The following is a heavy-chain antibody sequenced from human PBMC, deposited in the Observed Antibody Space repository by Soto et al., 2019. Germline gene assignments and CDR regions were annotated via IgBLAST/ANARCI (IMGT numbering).Heavy chain of an antibody. D-gene: IGHD3-3*01. Sequence: EVQLVESGGGLVQPGGSLRLSCAASGFTFSNYWMSWVRQAPGKGLEWVAIINKGGIEKYYVDSVKGRFTISRDNAKNSLFLQMNSLRAEDRAVYSCARIMIFVVVDPFEYWGQVILVTVSS. V-gene: IGHV3-7*01. J-gene: IGHJ4*02. CDR3: ARIMIFVVVDPFEY. CDR2: INKGGIEK. CDR1: GFTFSNYW.